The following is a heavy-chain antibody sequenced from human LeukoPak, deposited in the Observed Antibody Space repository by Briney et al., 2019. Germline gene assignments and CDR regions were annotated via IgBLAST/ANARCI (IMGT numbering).Heavy chain of an antibody. CDR2: ISYDGSNK. Sequence: GGSLRLSCAASGFTFSSYGMHWVRQAPGKGLEWVAVISYDGSNKYYADSVKGRFTISRDNSKNTLYLQMNSLRAEDTAVYYCARAVGSGPGGHFDYWGQGTLVTVSS. CDR3: ARAVGSGPGGHFDY. J-gene: IGHJ4*02. D-gene: IGHD6-19*01. V-gene: IGHV3-30*03. CDR1: GFTFSSYG.